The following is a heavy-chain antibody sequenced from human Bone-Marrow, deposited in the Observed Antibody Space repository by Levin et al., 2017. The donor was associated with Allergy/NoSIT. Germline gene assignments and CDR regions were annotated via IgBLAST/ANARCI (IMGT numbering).Heavy chain of an antibody. CDR2: LWYDGSKR. Sequence: GGSLRLSCAASGFTFSSYGMHWVRQTPGTGLEWVAVLWYDGSKRYYTESVKGRFTISRDNSKNTLYLQMNSLRAEDTAVYYCARDLDYYDDDGYYPGGFDHWGQGTPVTVSS. J-gene: IGHJ4*02. V-gene: IGHV3-33*01. CDR3: ARDLDYYDDDGYYPGGFDH. CDR1: GFTFSSYG. D-gene: IGHD3-22*01.